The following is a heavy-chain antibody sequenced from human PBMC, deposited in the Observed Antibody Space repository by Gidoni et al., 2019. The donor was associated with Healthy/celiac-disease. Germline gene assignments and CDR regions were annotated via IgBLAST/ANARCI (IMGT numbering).Heavy chain of an antibody. V-gene: IGHV4-59*01. CDR2: IYYSGST. D-gene: IGHD3-3*01. J-gene: IGHJ4*02. CDR3: ARVNWWSTIFGVVIGNYFDY. Sequence: QVQLQESGPGLVKPSETLSLTCTVSGGSISSYYWSWIRRPPGKGLEWIGYIYYSGSTNYNPSLKSRVTISVDTSKNQFSLKLSSVTAADTAVYYCARVNWWSTIFGVVIGNYFDYWGQGTLVTVSS. CDR1: GGSISSYY.